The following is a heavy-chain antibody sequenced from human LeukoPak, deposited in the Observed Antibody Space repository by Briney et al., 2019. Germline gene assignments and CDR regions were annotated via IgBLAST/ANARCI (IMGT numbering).Heavy chain of an antibody. CDR2: FSYDGSNQ. CDR1: XVMFSRYV. Sequence: GRTLRLSCAATXVMFSRYVTHWVRQAPGKSLEWVAVFSYDGSNQYYADSVKGRFTVSRDKSGNTLYLQMNSLRAEDTAVYYCARISGSYYSTVDCWGQGTLVTVSS. D-gene: IGHD3-10*01. J-gene: IGHJ4*02. CDR3: ARISGSYYSTVDC. V-gene: IGHV3-33*05.